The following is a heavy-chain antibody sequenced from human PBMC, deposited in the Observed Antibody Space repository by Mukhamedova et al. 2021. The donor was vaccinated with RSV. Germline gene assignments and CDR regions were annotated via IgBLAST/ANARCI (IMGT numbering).Heavy chain of an antibody. Sequence: GSDGDTYYPDSLRGRFTISRENAKNSLFLQMNSLRAEDTAVYYCARDRSTRWGLDNYFDLWGRGTLVTVSS. CDR2: GSDGDT. CDR3: ARDRSTRWGLDNYFDL. J-gene: IGHJ2*01. D-gene: IGHD1-26*01. V-gene: IGHV3-13*01.